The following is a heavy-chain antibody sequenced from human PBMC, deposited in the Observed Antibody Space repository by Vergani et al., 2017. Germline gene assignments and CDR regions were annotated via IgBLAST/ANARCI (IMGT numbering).Heavy chain of an antibody. CDR3: ASYGSGRNNYYYYYMDV. Sequence: QVQLVQSGAEVKKPGASVKVSCKASGYTFTGYYMHWVRQAPGQGLEWMGWINPNSGGTNYAQKFQGRVTMTRDTSISTAYMELSRLRSDDTAVYYCASYGSGRNNYYYYYMDVWGKGTTVTASS. V-gene: IGHV1-2*02. CDR1: GYTFTGYY. D-gene: IGHD3-10*01. CDR2: INPNSGGT. J-gene: IGHJ6*03.